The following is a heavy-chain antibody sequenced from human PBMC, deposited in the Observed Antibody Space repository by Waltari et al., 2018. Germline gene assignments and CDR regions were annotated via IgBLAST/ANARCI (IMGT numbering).Heavy chain of an antibody. D-gene: IGHD2-15*01. V-gene: IGHV1-69*14. J-gene: IGHJ3*02. Sequence: QVQLVQSGSEVKKPGSSVKVSCKASGGTFSSYAIRWVRPAPGQGLEWRGGIIPIFGTANYAQKFQGRVTITADKSTSTAYMELSSLRSEDTAVYYCASFYCSGGSCYSAADAFDIWGQGTMVTVSS. CDR1: GGTFSSYA. CDR3: ASFYCSGGSCYSAADAFDI. CDR2: IIPIFGTA.